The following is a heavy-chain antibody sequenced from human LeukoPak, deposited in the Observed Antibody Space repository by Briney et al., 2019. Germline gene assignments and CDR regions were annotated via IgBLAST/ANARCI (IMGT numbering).Heavy chain of an antibody. CDR2: MNPNNGDS. J-gene: IGHJ4*02. CDR3: ARTTSFTASGYDY. CDR1: GDTLITYG. D-gene: IGHD6-25*01. Sequence: ASVKVSCRASGDTLITYGISWVRQAPGRGLEWMGWMNPNNGDSGYAQKFQGRVTITRDTSISTSYMELRSLRSDDTAVYFCARTTSFTASGYDYWGQGTLVTVSS. V-gene: IGHV1-8*01.